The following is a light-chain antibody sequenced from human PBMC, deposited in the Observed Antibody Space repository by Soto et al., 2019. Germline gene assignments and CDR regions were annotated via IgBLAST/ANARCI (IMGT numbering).Light chain of an antibody. CDR1: QSISSW. CDR3: QQYNSYSRT. V-gene: IGKV1-5*03. Sequence: DIPMTQSPSTLSASVGDRVTVTCRASQSISSWLAWYQQKPGKAPKLLIYKASILESGVPSRSSGSGSGTEFTLTISSLQPDDFATYHCQQYNSYSRTFGQGTKVDI. CDR2: KAS. J-gene: IGKJ1*01.